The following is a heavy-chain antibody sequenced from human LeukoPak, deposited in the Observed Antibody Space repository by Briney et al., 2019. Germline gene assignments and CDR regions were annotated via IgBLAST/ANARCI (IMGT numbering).Heavy chain of an antibody. V-gene: IGHV3-30*02. D-gene: IGHD6-6*01. CDR2: IRYDGSNK. CDR1: GFTFSNYA. CDR3: AKAIHSSSSGVVDY. J-gene: IGHJ4*02. Sequence: AGGSLRLSCAASGFTFSNYAMHWVRQAPGKGLEWVTFIRYDGSNKYYAESVKGRFTISRDNSKNTLYLQMSSLRAGDTAVYYCAKAIHSSSSGVVDYWGQGTLVTVSS.